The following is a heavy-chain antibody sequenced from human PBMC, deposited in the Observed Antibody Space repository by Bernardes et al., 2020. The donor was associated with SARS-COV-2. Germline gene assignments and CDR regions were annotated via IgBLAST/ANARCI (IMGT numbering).Heavy chain of an antibody. Sequence: SETLSLTCAVSGGSISSGCYYWSWIRQHPGQGLEWNVYIYYSGSTNYNPSLKSRVTISVDTYKNPFALKLSSVTAAGTAGYYSARGGGLSAYYYYGMDVWGQGTTVTVSS. J-gene: IGHJ6*02. D-gene: IGHD3-16*01. CDR2: IYYSGST. CDR1: GGSISSGCYY. CDR3: ARGGGLSAYYYYGMDV. V-gene: IGHV4-31*11.